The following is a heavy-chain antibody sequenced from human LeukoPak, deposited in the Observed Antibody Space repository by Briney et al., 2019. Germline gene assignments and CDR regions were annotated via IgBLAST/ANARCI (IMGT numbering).Heavy chain of an antibody. V-gene: IGHV4-59*11. D-gene: IGHD1-26*01. Sequence: PSETLSLTCTVSGGPITSHFWSWIRQPPGEGLDWIGNFYHAGNSNLNPSLKSRVTMSIDTSKNQFSLKLRSMTAADTAVYYCARDGPTSTAPFDYWGPGTLVTVSS. CDR1: GGPITSHF. CDR2: FYHAGNS. J-gene: IGHJ4*02. CDR3: ARDGPTSTAPFDY.